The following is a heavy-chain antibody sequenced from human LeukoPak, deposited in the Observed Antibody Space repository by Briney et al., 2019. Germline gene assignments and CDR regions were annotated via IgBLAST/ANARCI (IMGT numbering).Heavy chain of an antibody. CDR2: IRYDGSNK. J-gene: IGHJ6*03. CDR1: VCTFSSYS. Sequence: GGSLRLSCAASVCTFSSYSMNWVRQAPGKGLEGVAFIRYDGSNKYYADSVKGRFTISRDNSKNTLYLQMNSLRAEDTAVYYCAKDHNTANYYYYMDVWGKGTTVTISS. CDR3: AKDHNTANYYYYMDV. V-gene: IGHV3-30*02. D-gene: IGHD4-17*01.